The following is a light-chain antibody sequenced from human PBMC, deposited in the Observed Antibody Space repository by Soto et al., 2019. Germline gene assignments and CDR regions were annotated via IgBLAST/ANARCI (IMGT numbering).Light chain of an antibody. CDR2: DVT. V-gene: IGLV2-14*03. CDR1: TSGVGAYNY. CDR3: SSYTRSHSWV. J-gene: IGLJ3*02. Sequence: QSALTQPASVSGSPGQSISISCSGTTSGVGAYNYVSWYQQYPGKAPKLIIYDVTNRPSGVSDRFSGSKSANTASLTVSGLQAEDEADYYCSSYTRSHSWVFGGGTKLTVL.